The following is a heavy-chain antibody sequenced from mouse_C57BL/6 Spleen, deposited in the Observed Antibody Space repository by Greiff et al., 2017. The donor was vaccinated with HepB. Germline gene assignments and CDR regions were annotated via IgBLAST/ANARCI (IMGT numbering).Heavy chain of an antibody. CDR2: IYPGAGDT. D-gene: IGHD1-1*01. CDR1: GYAFSSSW. J-gene: IGHJ2*01. V-gene: IGHV1-82*01. Sequence: QVQLQQSGPELVKPGASVKLSCKASGYAFSSSWMNWVKQRPGRGLEWIGRIYPGAGDTNYNGKFKVKATLTADKSSSTAYMQLSSLTSEYSAVYFGARSFITAVVVPDYWGQGTTLTVSS. CDR3: ARSFITAVVVPDY.